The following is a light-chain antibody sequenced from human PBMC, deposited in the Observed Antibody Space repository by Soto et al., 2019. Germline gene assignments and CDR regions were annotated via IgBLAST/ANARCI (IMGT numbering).Light chain of an antibody. CDR3: QQYNNWPPNT. CDR1: QSVSSN. CDR2: GVS. J-gene: IGKJ1*01. V-gene: IGKV3-15*01. Sequence: LSCRASQSVSSNLAWYQQKPGQAPRLLIYGVSTRATGIPARFSGSESGTEFTLTISSLQSEDFAVYYCQQYNNWPPNTFGQGTKV.